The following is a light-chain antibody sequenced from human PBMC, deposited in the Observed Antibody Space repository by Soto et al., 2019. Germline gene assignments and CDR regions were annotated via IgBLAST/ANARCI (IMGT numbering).Light chain of an antibody. CDR1: QDISIY. CDR3: QQRDTLLT. Sequence: DIQMTQSPSSLSASVGDRVTITCQASQDISIYLNWYKQRPGKAPEVLIYDASNLERGVPSRFSGSGSGTDFTLTITGLRPEDFAPYYCQQRDTLLTFGGGTTVEL. V-gene: IGKV1-33*01. J-gene: IGKJ4*01. CDR2: DAS.